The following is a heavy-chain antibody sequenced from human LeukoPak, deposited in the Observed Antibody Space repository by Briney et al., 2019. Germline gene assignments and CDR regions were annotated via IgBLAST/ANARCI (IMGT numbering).Heavy chain of an antibody. J-gene: IGHJ3*02. V-gene: IGHV4-30-2*01. D-gene: IGHD2-15*01. CDR2: IYHSGST. Sequence: SETLSLTCAVSGGSISSGGYSWSWIRQPPGKGLEWIGYIYHSGSTYYNPSLKSRVTISVDRSKNRFSLKLSSVTAADTAVYYCARYGSAYCSGGSCYGGGDAFDIWGQGTMVTVSS. CDR1: GGSISSGGYS. CDR3: ARYGSAYCSGGSCYGGGDAFDI.